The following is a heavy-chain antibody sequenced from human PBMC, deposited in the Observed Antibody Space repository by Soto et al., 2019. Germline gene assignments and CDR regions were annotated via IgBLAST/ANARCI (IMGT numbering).Heavy chain of an antibody. CDR1: GFTVSSNY. CDR3: ASNRYGDYGPAYPQDY. Sequence: PGGSLRLSCAASGFTVSSNYMSWVRQAPGKGLEWVSVIYSGGSTYYADSVKGRFTISRDNSKNTLYVQMNTLRAEDTAVYYCASNRYGDYGPAYPQDYWGEGTLVTVTS. CDR2: IYSGGST. D-gene: IGHD4-17*01. J-gene: IGHJ4*02. V-gene: IGHV3-53*01.